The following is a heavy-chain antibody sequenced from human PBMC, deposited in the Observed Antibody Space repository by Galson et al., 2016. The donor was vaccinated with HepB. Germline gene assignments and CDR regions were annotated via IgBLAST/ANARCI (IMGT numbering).Heavy chain of an antibody. CDR3: AKEGENYYDSTGYFDY. V-gene: IGHV3-30*18. CDR2: ISYDGSNK. CDR1: GISLSSYG. D-gene: IGHD3-22*01. Sequence: SLRLSCAASGISLSSYGMHWVRQAPGKGLEWVAVISYDGSNKNYADSVKGRFTISRDNSKNTLNLQMNSLRAEDTAVYYCAKEGENYYDSTGYFDYWGQGTLVTVSS. J-gene: IGHJ4*02.